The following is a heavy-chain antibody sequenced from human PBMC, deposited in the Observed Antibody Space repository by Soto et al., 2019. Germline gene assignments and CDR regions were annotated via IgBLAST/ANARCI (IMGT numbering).Heavy chain of an antibody. Sequence: QLQLQESGPGLVKPSETLSLTCTVSGGSISSSSYYWGWIRQPPGKGLEWIGRIYYRGSTYYCPALKSRVTISLDTSKNQFSLKLSSVTSADTAVYYCARFHYSSRWYFWGQGTLVTVSS. J-gene: IGHJ4*02. CDR2: IYYRGST. CDR3: ARFHYSSRWYF. D-gene: IGHD6-13*01. CDR1: GGSISSSSYY. V-gene: IGHV4-39*01.